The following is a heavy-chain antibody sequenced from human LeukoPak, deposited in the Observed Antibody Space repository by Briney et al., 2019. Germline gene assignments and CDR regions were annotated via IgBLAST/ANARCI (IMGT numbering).Heavy chain of an antibody. CDR1: GYSISSGYY. V-gene: IGHV4-38-2*01. CDR3: ASGELRWYFDL. CDR2: IYHSGST. D-gene: IGHD1-26*01. Sequence: SETLSLTCAVSGYSISSGYYWGWIRQPPGKGREWIGSIYHSGSTYYNPSLKSRVTISVDTSKNQFSLKLSSVTAADTAVYYCASGELRWYFDLWGRGTLVTVSS. J-gene: IGHJ2*01.